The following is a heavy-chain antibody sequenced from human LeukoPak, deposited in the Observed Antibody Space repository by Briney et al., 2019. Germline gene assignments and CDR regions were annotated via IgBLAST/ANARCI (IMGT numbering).Heavy chain of an antibody. CDR3: ATDTAVAGKGAGPYYGMDV. CDR1: GYTLTELS. V-gene: IGHV1-24*01. J-gene: IGHJ6*02. Sequence: GASVKVSCKVSGYTLTELSMHWVRQAPGKGLEWMGGFDPEDGETIYAQKFQGRVTMTEDTSTDTAYMELSSLRSEDTAVYYCATDTAVAGKGAGPYYGMDVWGQGTTVTVSS. CDR2: FDPEDGET. D-gene: IGHD6-19*01.